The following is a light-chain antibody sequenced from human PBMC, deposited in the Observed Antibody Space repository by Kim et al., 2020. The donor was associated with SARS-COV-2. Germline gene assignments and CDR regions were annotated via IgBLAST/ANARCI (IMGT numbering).Light chain of an antibody. CDR3: NSRDSNDNVV. CDR1: SLRNYY. CDR2: SKN. Sequence: VALRQTVRIKCQGHSLRNYYATWHQQEPGHAPIIVIYSKNNRPSGIPDPFSGSSTGNTASLTITGTQEGDEADYYCNSRDSNDNVVFGGGTQLTVL. J-gene: IGLJ2*01. V-gene: IGLV3-19*01.